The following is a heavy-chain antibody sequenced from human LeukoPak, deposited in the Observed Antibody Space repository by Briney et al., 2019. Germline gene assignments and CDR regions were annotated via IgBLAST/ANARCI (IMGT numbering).Heavy chain of an antibody. CDR3: ARGGAARLHFQN. V-gene: IGHV4-59*01. D-gene: IGHD6-6*01. J-gene: IGHJ1*01. CDR2: IYHSGST. CDR1: GGPISTYY. Sequence: TSETLSLTCIVSGGPISTYYWNWIRQPPGKGLEWIGYIYHSGSTNYKPSLQSRVTISVDTSKNQFSLNLNSVTAADTAVYYCARGGAARLHFQNWGQGTLVTVSS.